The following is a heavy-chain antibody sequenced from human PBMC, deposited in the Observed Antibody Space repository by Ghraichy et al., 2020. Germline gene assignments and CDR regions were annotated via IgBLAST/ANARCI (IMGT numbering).Heavy chain of an antibody. D-gene: IGHD2-15*01. J-gene: IGHJ6*02. CDR2: IWYDGSNK. V-gene: IGHV3-33*01. Sequence: GGSLRLSCAASGFTFSSYGMHWVRQAPGKGLEWVAVIWYDGSNKYYADSVKGRFTISRDNSKNTLYLQMNSLRAEDTAVYYCARDGHCSGGSSCYGMDVWGQGTTVTVSS. CDR3: ARDGHCSGGSSCYGMDV. CDR1: GFTFSSYG.